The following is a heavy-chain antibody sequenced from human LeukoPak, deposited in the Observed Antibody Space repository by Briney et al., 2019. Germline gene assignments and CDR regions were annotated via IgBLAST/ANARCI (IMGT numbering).Heavy chain of an antibody. D-gene: IGHD2-15*01. Sequence: SETLSLTCAVYGGSFSGYYWSWIRQPPGKGLEWIGVINHSGSTNYNPSLKSRVTISVDTSKNQFSLKLSSVTAADTAVYYCARGRPGTGGIEYCSGGSCHNWFDPWGQGTLVTVSS. CDR1: GGSFSGYY. V-gene: IGHV4-34*01. CDR3: ARGRPGTGGIEYCSGGSCHNWFDP. J-gene: IGHJ5*02. CDR2: INHSGST.